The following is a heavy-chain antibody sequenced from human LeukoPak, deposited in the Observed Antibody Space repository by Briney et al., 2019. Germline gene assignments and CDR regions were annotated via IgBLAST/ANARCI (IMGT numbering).Heavy chain of an antibody. Sequence: ASVKVSCKASGYTFTGYYMHSVRQAPGQGLEWMGRINPNSGGPNYAQKFQGRVTLTRDPSTSTAYMELSRLRSDDTGVYYCARGCSGGSCQGRFDPWGQGTLVTVSS. CDR3: ARGCSGGSCQGRFDP. CDR1: GYTFTGYY. D-gene: IGHD2-15*01. V-gene: IGHV1-2*05. J-gene: IGHJ5*02. CDR2: INPNSGGP.